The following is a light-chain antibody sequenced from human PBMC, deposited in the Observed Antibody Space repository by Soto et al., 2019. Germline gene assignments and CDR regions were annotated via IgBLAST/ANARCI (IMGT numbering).Light chain of an antibody. CDR3: QQYNSYPLT. CDR2: NAS. J-gene: IGKJ4*01. Sequence: DTQLTQPPPTVSASVGDRVNISSRANQSISKWMAWYQQKPGKAPKVLIYNASGLESGVPSRFSGSGSGTEFTLTISSLQPDDFASYYCQQYNSYPLTFGGGIKV. CDR1: QSISKW. V-gene: IGKV1-5*03.